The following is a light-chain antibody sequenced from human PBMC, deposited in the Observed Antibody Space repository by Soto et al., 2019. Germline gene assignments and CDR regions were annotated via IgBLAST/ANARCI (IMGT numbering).Light chain of an antibody. CDR2: DVN. CDR1: SSDIGAYNF. J-gene: IGLJ2*01. Sequence: QSALTQPASVSGSPGQSITISCTGTSSDIGAYNFVSWYQQHPGKAPKLMLYDVNIRPSGVSNRFSGSKSGNTASLTISGLQAEDEADDYCTSCTTSPTMRFGGGTKVTVL. V-gene: IGLV2-14*03. CDR3: TSCTTSPTMR.